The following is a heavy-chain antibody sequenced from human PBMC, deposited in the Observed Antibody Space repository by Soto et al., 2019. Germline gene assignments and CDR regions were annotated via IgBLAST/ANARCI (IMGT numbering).Heavy chain of an antibody. V-gene: IGHV3-74*01. D-gene: IGHD3-9*01. CDR1: GFIFNNYW. Sequence: GGSLRLSCAASGFIFNNYWMHWVRQVPGKGLVWVSRVNSDGSTTNYADSVKGRFTISRDNAKNTLFLQMNSLRVGDTAVYYCARGKYYDVSTGYSTFDPWGQGVPVTVSS. J-gene: IGHJ5*02. CDR2: VNSDGSTT. CDR3: ARGKYYDVSTGYSTFDP.